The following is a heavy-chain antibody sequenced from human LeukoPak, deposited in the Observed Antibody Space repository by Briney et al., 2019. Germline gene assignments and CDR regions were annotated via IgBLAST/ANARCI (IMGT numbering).Heavy chain of an antibody. D-gene: IGHD4-11*01. V-gene: IGHV5-51*01. J-gene: IGHJ3*01. CDR2: IFPSDSDT. Sequence: GESLKIPCKGSGYSFTSYWINWVRQMPGKGLEWMGIIFPSDSDTRYSPSFQGQVTMSVDKSSNTAYLQWSTVKASDTAMYYCARQTTFDVWGQGTMVTVSS. CDR3: ARQTTFDV. CDR1: GYSFTSYW.